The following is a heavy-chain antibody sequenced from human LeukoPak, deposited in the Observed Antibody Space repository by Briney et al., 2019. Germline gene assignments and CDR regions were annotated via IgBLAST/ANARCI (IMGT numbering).Heavy chain of an antibody. CDR2: ISAYNGNT. Sequence: ASVKVSCKASGYTFTSYGISWVRQAPGQGLEWMGWISAYNGNTNYAQKLQGRVTMTTDTSTSTAYMEPRSLRSDDTAVYYCAREATGFGDYYFDYWGQGTLVTVSS. CDR1: GYTFTSYG. V-gene: IGHV1-18*01. CDR3: AREATGFGDYYFDY. J-gene: IGHJ4*02. D-gene: IGHD3-10*01.